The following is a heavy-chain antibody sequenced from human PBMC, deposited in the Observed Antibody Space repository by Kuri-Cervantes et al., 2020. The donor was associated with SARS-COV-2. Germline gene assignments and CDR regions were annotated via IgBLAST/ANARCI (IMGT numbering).Heavy chain of an antibody. CDR3: ARDEYQLLDDNYYYYYYGMDV. V-gene: IGHV1-18*01. Sequence: ASVKVSCKASGYTFTSYGISWVRQAPGQGLEWMGWISAYNGNTNYAQRLQGRVTMTTDTPTSTAYMELRSLRSDDTAVYYCARDEYQLLDDNYYYYYYGMDVWGQGTTVTVSS. D-gene: IGHD2-2*01. CDR1: GYTFTSYG. J-gene: IGHJ6*02. CDR2: ISAYNGNT.